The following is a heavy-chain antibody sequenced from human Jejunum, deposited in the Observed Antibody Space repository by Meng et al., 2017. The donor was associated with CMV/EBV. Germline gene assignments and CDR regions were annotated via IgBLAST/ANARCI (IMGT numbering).Heavy chain of an antibody. CDR1: GSPVSSGAYY. J-gene: IGHJ4*02. CDR3: ARVSSGWDYFDY. V-gene: IGHV4-31*03. D-gene: IGHD6-19*01. CDR2: IYYSGST. Sequence: QVPRAESGPALVKPSQTLSLTCTVSGSPVSSGAYYWTWIRQHPGKGLEWFRHIYYSGSTFYNPSLKRRVIISIDTSKNQFSLNLRSVTAADTAVYYCARVSSGWDYFDYWGQGTLVTVSS.